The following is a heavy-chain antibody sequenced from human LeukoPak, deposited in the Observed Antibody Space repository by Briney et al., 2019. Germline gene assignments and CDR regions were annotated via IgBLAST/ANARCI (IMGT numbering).Heavy chain of an antibody. Sequence: GGSLRLSCAASGFTFSSYAMSWVRQAPGKGLEWVSAISGSGGSTYYADSVKGRFTISRDNSENTLYLQMNSLRAEDTAVYYCAKDLSGSIGGYWGQGTLVTVSS. CDR1: GFTFSSYA. D-gene: IGHD3-16*01. J-gene: IGHJ4*02. CDR3: AKDLSGSIGGY. CDR2: ISGSGGST. V-gene: IGHV3-23*01.